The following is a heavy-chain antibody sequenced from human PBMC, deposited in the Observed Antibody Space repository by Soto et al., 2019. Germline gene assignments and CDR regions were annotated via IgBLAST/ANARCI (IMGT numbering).Heavy chain of an antibody. Sequence: RRLSCAASGFTVSSNYMSWVRQAPGKGLEWVSVIYSGGSTYYADSVKGRFTISRDNSKNTLYLQMNSLRAEDTAVYYCARAGYSSSHYYYYGMDVWGQGTTVTVSS. V-gene: IGHV3-53*01. CDR3: ARAGYSSSHYYYYGMDV. D-gene: IGHD6-13*01. CDR2: IYSGGST. CDR1: GFTVSSNY. J-gene: IGHJ6*02.